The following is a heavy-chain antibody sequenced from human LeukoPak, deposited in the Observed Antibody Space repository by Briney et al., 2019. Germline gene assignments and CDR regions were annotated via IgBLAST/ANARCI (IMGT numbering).Heavy chain of an antibody. D-gene: IGHD4-17*01. CDR2: INHSGST. J-gene: IGHJ3*02. V-gene: IGHV4-34*01. CDR1: GGSFSGYY. CDR3: ARTGMTTVTTRAFDI. Sequence: PSETLSLTCAVYGGSFSGYYWSWIRQPPGKGLEWIGEINHSGSTNYNPSLKSRVTISVDTSKNQFSLKLSSVTAADTAVHYCARTGMTTVTTRAFDIWGQGTMVTVSS.